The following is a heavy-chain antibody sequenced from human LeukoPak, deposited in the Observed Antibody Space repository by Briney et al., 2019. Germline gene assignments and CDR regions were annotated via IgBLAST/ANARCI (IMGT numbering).Heavy chain of an antibody. CDR2: ISGSGGST. Sequence: GGSLRLSCAASGFTFSSYAMSWVRQAPGKGLEWVSAISGSGGSTYYADSVKGRFTISRDNSKNTLYLQMNSLRAEDTAVYYCARASGSYYVGYFQHWGQGTLVTVSS. CDR1: GFTFSSYA. J-gene: IGHJ1*01. D-gene: IGHD1-26*01. CDR3: ARASGSYYVGYFQH. V-gene: IGHV3-23*01.